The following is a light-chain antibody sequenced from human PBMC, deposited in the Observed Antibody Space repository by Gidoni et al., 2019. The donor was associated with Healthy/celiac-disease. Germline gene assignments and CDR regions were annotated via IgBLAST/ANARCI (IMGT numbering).Light chain of an antibody. J-gene: IGKJ1*01. V-gene: IGKV3-20*01. CDR3: QQYGSSPWT. CDR1: QSVSSSY. Sequence: EIGVTQSAGTLSVSPGERATLSCRASQSVSSSYLAGYQQKPGQAPRLLLYGASSRATGIPDRFSGSGSGTDFTLTISRLEPEDFAVYYCQQYGSSPWTFGQGTKVEI. CDR2: GAS.